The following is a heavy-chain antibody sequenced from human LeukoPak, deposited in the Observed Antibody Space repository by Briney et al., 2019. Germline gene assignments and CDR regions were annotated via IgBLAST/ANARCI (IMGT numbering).Heavy chain of an antibody. CDR1: GXTFSSFG. J-gene: IGHJ4*02. D-gene: IGHD3-16*02. CDR2: ISGSSGNT. CDR3: ANAVSYYFGY. V-gene: IGHV3-23*01. Sequence: PGGSLRLSCAASGXTFSSFGVRWVRQAPGKGLEWVAAISGSSGNTYYADSVKGRFTISRDNSKNTLYLQMNSLRAEDTAVYYCANAVSYYFGYWGQGTLVTVSS.